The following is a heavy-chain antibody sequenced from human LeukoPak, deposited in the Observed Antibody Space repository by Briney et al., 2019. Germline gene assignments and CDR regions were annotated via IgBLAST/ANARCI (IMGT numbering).Heavy chain of an antibody. CDR2: FYYSGST. V-gene: IGHV4-39*01. CDR1: GGSISSSSYY. J-gene: IGHJ5*02. Sequence: SETLSLTCTVSGGSISSSSYYWGWIRQPPGKGLEWIGSFYYSGSTYYNPSLKSRVTISVDTSKNQFSLKLSSVTAADTAVYYCARHMAAAGLYNWFDPWGQGALVTVSS. CDR3: ARHMAAAGLYNWFDP. D-gene: IGHD6-13*01.